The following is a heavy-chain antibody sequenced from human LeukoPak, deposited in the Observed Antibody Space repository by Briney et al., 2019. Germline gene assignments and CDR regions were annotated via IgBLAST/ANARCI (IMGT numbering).Heavy chain of an antibody. CDR1: GFTLSSYS. D-gene: IGHD1-14*01. Sequence: GGSLRLSCAASGFTLSSYSMNWVRQAPGKGLEWVSSISSSSSYIYYADSVKGRFTISRDNAKNSLYLQMNSLRAEDTGLYYCARGDWEPSDYWGQGALVTVSS. CDR2: ISSSSSYI. J-gene: IGHJ4*02. CDR3: ARGDWEPSDY. V-gene: IGHV3-21*01.